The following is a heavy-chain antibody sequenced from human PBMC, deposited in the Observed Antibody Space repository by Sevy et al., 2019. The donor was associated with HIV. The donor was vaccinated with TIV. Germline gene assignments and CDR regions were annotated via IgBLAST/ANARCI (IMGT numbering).Heavy chain of an antibody. CDR3: AKGDRTFYGMDV. V-gene: IGHV3-23*01. CDR2: ISGSGGTT. CDR1: GFTFSTYT. D-gene: IGHD2-15*01. J-gene: IGHJ6*02. Sequence: GGSLRLSCAASGFTFSTYTMNWVRQAPGKGLEWVSAISGSGGTTYNADSLKGRFTISRDNSKNTLYLQMISRRAGDTAVYYCAKGDRTFYGMDVWGQGTTVTVSS.